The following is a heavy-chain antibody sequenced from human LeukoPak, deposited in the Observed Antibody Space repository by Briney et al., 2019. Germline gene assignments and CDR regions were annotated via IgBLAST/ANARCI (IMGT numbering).Heavy chain of an antibody. J-gene: IGHJ4*02. CDR1: GFTFSSYS. CDR2: ISSSSSYI. V-gene: IGHV3-21*01. D-gene: IGHD3-10*01. Sequence: GGSLRLSCAASGFTFSSYSMNWVRQAPGKGLEWVSSISSSSSYIYYADSVKGRFTISRDNAKNSLYLQMNSLRAEDTAVYYCARGERSWFGGYFDYWGQGTLVTVSS. CDR3: ARGERSWFGGYFDY.